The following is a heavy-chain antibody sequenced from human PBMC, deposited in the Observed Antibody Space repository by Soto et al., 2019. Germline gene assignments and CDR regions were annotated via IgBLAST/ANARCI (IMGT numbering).Heavy chain of an antibody. V-gene: IGHV3-74*01. CDR3: ARDSGGYCSSTSCYESSWFDP. CDR2: INSDGSST. CDR1: GFTFSSYW. J-gene: IGHJ5*02. Sequence: GGSLRLSCAASGFTFSSYWMHWVRQAPGKGLVWVSRINSDGSSTSYADSVKGRFTISRDNAKNTLYLQMNSLRAEDTAVYYCARDSGGYCSSTSCYESSWFDPWGQGTLVTVSS. D-gene: IGHD2-2*01.